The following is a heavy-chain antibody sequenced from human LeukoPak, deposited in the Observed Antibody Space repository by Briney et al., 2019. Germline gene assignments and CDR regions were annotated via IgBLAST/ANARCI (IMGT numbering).Heavy chain of an antibody. D-gene: IGHD1-26*01. CDR2: IYYSGST. Sequence: SQTLSLTCTVSGGSISSGDYYWSWIRQPPGKGLEWIGYIYYSGSTNYNPSLKSRVTISVDTSKNQFSLKLSSVTAADTAVYYCAREVGARNWFDPWGQGTLVTVSS. J-gene: IGHJ5*02. CDR1: GGSISSGDYY. V-gene: IGHV4-61*08. CDR3: AREVGARNWFDP.